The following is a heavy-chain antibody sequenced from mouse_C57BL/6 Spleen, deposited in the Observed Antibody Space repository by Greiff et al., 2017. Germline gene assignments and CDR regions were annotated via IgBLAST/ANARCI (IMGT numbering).Heavy chain of an antibody. J-gene: IGHJ4*01. Sequence: VQLQQSGPELVKPGASVKISCKASGYSFTGYYMNWVKQSPEKSLEWIGEINPSTGGTTSNQKFKAKATLTVDKSSSTAYMQLKSLTSEDSAVYYGARWGLRHYYAMDYWGQGTSVTVSS. CDR3: ARWGLRHYYAMDY. CDR1: GYSFTGYY. CDR2: INPSTGGT. D-gene: IGHD2-4*01. V-gene: IGHV1-42*01.